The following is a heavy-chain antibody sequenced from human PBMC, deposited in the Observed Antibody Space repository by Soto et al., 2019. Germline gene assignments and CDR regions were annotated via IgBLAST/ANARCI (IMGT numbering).Heavy chain of an antibody. D-gene: IGHD3-22*01. Sequence: SETLSLTCGVSGGSISRRTWWSWVRQPPGKGLEWIGEISHSGSTYYNPSLKSRVTISVDTSKNQFSLKLSSVTAADTAVYYCARDTYYYDSSGYSYSDYWGQGTLVTVSS. CDR2: ISHSGST. J-gene: IGHJ4*02. CDR3: ARDTYYYDSSGYSYSDY. V-gene: IGHV4-4*02. CDR1: GGSISRRTW.